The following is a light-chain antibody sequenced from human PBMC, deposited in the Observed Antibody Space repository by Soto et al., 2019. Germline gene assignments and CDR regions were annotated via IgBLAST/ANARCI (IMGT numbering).Light chain of an antibody. CDR3: CSYAGSSTFPYV. CDR2: EVS. J-gene: IGLJ1*01. Sequence: QSVLTQPASVSGSPGKSITISGTGTSSDVGSYNLVSWYQHHPGKAPKLMIYEVSKRPSGVSNRFSGSKSGNTASLTISGLQAEDEADYYCCSYAGSSTFPYVFGTGTKVTVL. CDR1: SSDVGSYNL. V-gene: IGLV2-23*02.